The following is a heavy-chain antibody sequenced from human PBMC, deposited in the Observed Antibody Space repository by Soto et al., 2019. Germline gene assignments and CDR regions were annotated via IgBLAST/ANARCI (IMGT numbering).Heavy chain of an antibody. J-gene: IGHJ6*03. CDR1: GFTFSDYY. CDR3: ARHYDFWSGPKGYYYYYYMDV. V-gene: IGHV3-11*01. D-gene: IGHD3-3*01. Sequence: ESGGGLVKPGGSLRLSCAASGFTFSDYYMSWIRQAPGKGLEWVSYISSSGSTIYYADSVKGRFTISRDNAKNSLYLQMNSLRAEDTAVYYCARHYDFWSGPKGYYYYYYMDVWGKGTTVTVSS. CDR2: ISSSGSTI.